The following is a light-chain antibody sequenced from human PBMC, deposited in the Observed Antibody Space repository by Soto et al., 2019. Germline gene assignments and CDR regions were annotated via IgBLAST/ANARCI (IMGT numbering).Light chain of an antibody. CDR2: DVS. Sequence: EIVMAQSPATLSVSPGERATLSCRASQSVNNKLAWYQQKPGQVPRLLIYDVSTRATGIPARFSGSGSGTEFTLTISSLQSEDFAVYYCQQYYNWPPYTFGQGTKVDIK. CDR3: QQYYNWPPYT. V-gene: IGKV3-15*01. J-gene: IGKJ2*01. CDR1: QSVNNK.